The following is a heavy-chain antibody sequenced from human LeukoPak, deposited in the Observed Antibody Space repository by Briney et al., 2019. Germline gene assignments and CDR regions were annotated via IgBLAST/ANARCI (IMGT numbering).Heavy chain of an antibody. D-gene: IGHD2-2*01. J-gene: IGHJ3*02. CDR1: GYTFTNYY. V-gene: IGHV1-46*01. Sequence: ASVKVSCKASGYTFTNYYMHWVRQAPGQGLEWMGIINPSGGSTSYAQKFQGSVTMTRDMSTSTVYMELSSLRSEDTAVYYCARRPADMVGAFDIWGQGTMVTVSS. CDR3: ARRPADMVGAFDI. CDR2: INPSGGST.